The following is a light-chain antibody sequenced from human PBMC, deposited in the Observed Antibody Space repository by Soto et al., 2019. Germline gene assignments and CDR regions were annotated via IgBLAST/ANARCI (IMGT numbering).Light chain of an antibody. J-gene: IGKJ3*01. CDR1: QSVSTNY. V-gene: IGKV3-20*01. Sequence: EIVLTQSPGTLSLSPGERATLSCRASQSVSTNYLAWYQQKPGQAPRLLIYGTSSRATGIPDRFSGSGSGTDFTLTISRLEPEDFAVYYCQHFGNSIFTFGPGTKVDIK. CDR2: GTS. CDR3: QHFGNSIFT.